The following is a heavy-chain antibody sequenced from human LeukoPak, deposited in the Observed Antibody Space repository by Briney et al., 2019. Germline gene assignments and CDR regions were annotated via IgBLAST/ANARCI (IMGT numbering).Heavy chain of an antibody. V-gene: IGHV3-9*01. D-gene: IGHD3-9*01. CDR1: GFTFDDYA. CDR3: AKDKSHDILTGPLGGGWFDP. Sequence: PGRSLRLSCAASGFTFDDYAMHWDRQAPGKGLEWVSGISWNSGSIGYADSVKGRFTISRDNAKNSLYLQMNSLRAEDTALYYCAKDKSHDILTGPLGGGWFDPWGQGTLVTVSS. J-gene: IGHJ5*02. CDR2: ISWNSGSI.